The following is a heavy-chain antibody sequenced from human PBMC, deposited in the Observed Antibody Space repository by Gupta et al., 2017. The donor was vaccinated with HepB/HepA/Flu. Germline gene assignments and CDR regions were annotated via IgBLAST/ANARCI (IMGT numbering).Heavy chain of an antibody. V-gene: IGHV3-21*01. CDR3: ARVMHYYYDSSGYYGGNTIQH. Sequence: EVQLVESGGGLVKPGGSLRLSCAASGFTFSSYSMNWVRQAPGKGLEWVSSISSSSSYIYYADSVKGRFTISRDNAKNSLYLQMNSLRAEDTAVYYCARVMHYYYDSSGYYGGNTIQHWGQGTLVTVSS. CDR1: GFTFSSYS. D-gene: IGHD3-22*01. J-gene: IGHJ1*01. CDR2: ISSSSSYI.